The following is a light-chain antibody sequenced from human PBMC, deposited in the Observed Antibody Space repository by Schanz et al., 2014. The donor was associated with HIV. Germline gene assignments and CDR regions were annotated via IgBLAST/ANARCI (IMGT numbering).Light chain of an antibody. CDR3: QQYGSSPIT. J-gene: IGKJ5*01. CDR2: DAS. Sequence: EIVMTQSPATLSVSPGERATLSCRASQSVSSNLAWYQQKPGQAPRLLIFDASIRATGIPDRFSGSGSGTDFTLTISSLEPEDFAVYYCQQYGSSPITFGQGTRLEIK. V-gene: IGKV3-20*01. CDR1: QSVSSN.